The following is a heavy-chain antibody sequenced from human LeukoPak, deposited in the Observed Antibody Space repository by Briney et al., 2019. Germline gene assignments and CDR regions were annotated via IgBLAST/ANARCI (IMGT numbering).Heavy chain of an antibody. CDR2: ISSSSSYI. Sequence: GGSLRLSCAASGFTFSSYSMNWVRQAPGKGLEWVSSISSSSSYIYYADSVKGRFTISRDNAKNSLYLQMNSLRAEDTAVYYCARNTGYYYDSSGPRGYYYYGMDVWGQGTTVTVSS. J-gene: IGHJ6*02. CDR3: ARNTGYYYDSSGPRGYYYYGMDV. D-gene: IGHD3-22*01. V-gene: IGHV3-21*01. CDR1: GFTFSSYS.